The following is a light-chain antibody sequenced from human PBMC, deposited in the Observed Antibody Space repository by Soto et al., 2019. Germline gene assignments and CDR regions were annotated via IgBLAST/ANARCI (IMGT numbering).Light chain of an antibody. CDR2: DNN. Sequence: QSVLKQPPSVSAAPGQKVTISCSGSSSNIGKNYVSWYQQLPGTAPKLLIYDNNQRPSGIPDRFSGSKSGASATLGITGLQTGDEADYYCGAWDNSLSAGVFGGGTKVTVL. CDR1: SSNIGKNY. CDR3: GAWDNSLSAGV. V-gene: IGLV1-51*01. J-gene: IGLJ2*01.